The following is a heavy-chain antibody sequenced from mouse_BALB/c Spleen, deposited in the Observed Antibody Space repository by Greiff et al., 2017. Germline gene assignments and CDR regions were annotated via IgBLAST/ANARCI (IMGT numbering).Heavy chain of an antibody. CDR3: ARQSTMITGDAMDY. V-gene: IGHV5-12-1*01. CDR2: ISSGGGST. J-gene: IGHJ4*01. Sequence: EVKLVESGGGLVKPGGSLKLSCAASGFAFSSYDMSWVRQTPEKRLEWVAYISSGGGSTYYPDTVKGRFTISRDNAKNTLYLQMSSLKSEDTAMYYCARQSTMITGDAMDYWGQGTSVTVSS. D-gene: IGHD2-4*01. CDR1: GFAFSSYD.